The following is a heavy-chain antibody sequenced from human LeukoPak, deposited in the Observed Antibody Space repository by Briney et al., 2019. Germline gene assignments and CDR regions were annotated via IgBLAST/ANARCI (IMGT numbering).Heavy chain of an antibody. D-gene: IGHD3-3*01. V-gene: IGHV3-48*01. CDR2: ISSSSSSTI. J-gene: IGHJ4*02. Sequence: PGGSLRLSCAASGFTFSSYSMNWVRQAPGKGLEWVSYISSSSSSTIYYADSVKGRFTISRDNAKNSLYLQMSSLRAEDTAVYYCARDNPTYYDFWSGYYLDYWGQGTLVTVSS. CDR1: GFTFSSYS. CDR3: ARDNPTYYDFWSGYYLDY.